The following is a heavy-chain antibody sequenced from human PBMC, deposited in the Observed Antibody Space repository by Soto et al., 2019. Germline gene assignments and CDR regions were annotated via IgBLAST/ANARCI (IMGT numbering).Heavy chain of an antibody. CDR2: IYYSGST. Sequence: QVQLQESGPGLVKPSETLSLTCTVSGGSINSHYWSWIRQPPGKGLEWIGYIYYSGSTKYNPSLESRVTISIDTSKNQFSRKLSSVTAADTAVYYCARDRGYYGSGSYYPPEDWGQGTLVTVSS. J-gene: IGHJ4*02. D-gene: IGHD3-10*01. CDR3: ARDRGYYGSGSYYPPED. V-gene: IGHV4-59*11. CDR1: GGSINSHY.